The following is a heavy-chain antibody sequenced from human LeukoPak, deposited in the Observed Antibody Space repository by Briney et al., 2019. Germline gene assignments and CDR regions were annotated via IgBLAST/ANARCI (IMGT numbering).Heavy chain of an antibody. D-gene: IGHD2-15*01. Sequence: GGSLRLSCATSGVSLSTYALSWVRQAPGGGLEWVAAISGSGDKTYHADSVKGRFTISKDNSENRLSLQMDSLRAEDTAVYFSAKDTTAWWYHRAYMNVWGKGTTVTVSS. V-gene: IGHV3-23*01. J-gene: IGHJ6*03. CDR2: ISGSGDKT. CDR3: AKDTTAWWYHRAYMNV. CDR1: GVSLSTYA.